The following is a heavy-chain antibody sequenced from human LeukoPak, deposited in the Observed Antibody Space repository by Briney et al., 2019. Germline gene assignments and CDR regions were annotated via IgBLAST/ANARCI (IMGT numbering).Heavy chain of an antibody. V-gene: IGHV3-21*01. J-gene: IGHJ6*02. CDR3: ARVGHYYYGMDV. CDR1: GFTFSSYS. Sequence: GGSLRLSCAASGFTFSSYSMNWVRQAPGKGLEWVSSISSSSSYIYYADSVKGRFTISRDNAENSLYLQMNSLRAEDTAVYYCARVGHYYYGMDVWGQGTTVTVSS. CDR2: ISSSSSYI.